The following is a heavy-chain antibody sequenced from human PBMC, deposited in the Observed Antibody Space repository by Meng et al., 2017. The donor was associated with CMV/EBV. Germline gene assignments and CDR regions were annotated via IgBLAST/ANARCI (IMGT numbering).Heavy chain of an antibody. J-gene: IGHJ6*02. V-gene: IGHV1-69*05. D-gene: IGHD2-2*01. CDR3: AREEYCSSTSCSPQFGYYYYYGMDV. CDR1: GGTFSSYA. Sequence: SVKVSCKASGGTFSSYAISWVRQAPGQGLEWMGGIIPIFGTANYAQKFQGRVTITTDESTSTAYMELSSLRSEDTAVYYCAREEYCSSTSCSPQFGYYYYYGMDVWGQGTTVTVSS. CDR2: IIPIFGTA.